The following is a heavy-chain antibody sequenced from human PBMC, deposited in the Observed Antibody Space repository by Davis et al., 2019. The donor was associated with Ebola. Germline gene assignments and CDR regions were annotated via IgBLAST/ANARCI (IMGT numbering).Heavy chain of an antibody. D-gene: IGHD3-16*02. J-gene: IGHJ4*02. Sequence: PSETLSLTCAVSGGSISSSNWWSWVRQPPGKGLEWIGEIYHSGSTNYNPSLKSRVTISVDTSKNQFSLKLSSVTAADTAVYYCARGYPDYDYIWGSYRYPLFDYWGQGTLVTVSS. CDR3: ARGYPDYDYIWGSYRYPLFDY. CDR1: GGSISSSNW. CDR2: IYHSGST. V-gene: IGHV4-4*02.